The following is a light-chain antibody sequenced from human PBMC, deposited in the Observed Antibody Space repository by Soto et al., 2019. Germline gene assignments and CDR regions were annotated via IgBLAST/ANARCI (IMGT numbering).Light chain of an antibody. CDR3: QQYNTWPRT. Sequence: VIWMTQSPSLLSASTGDRVTISCRMSQGISSYLAWYQQKPGKAPELLIYGASTRATAIPARFSGSGSGTEFTLSISSLQSEDFAVYYCQQYNTWPRTFGQGTKVDIK. V-gene: IGKV1D-8*03. J-gene: IGKJ1*01. CDR1: QGISSY. CDR2: GAS.